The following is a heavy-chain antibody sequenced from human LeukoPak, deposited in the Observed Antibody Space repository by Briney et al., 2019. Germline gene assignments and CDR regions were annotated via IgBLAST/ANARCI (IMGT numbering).Heavy chain of an antibody. CDR1: GFTFSSYA. CDR2: INGSGGST. V-gene: IGHV3-23*01. Sequence: GGSLRLSCAASGFTFSSYAMGWVRQAPGKGLEWVSAINGSGGSTYYADSVKGRFTISRDNSKNTLYLQMNSLRAEDTAVYYCAKDSSGPTKGGFDYWGQGTLVTVSS. CDR3: AKDSSGPTKGGFDY. D-gene: IGHD6-6*01. J-gene: IGHJ4*02.